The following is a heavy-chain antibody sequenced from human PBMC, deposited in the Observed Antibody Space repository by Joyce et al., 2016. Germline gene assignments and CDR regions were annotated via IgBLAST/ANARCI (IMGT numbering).Heavy chain of an antibody. CDR2: IYSGGRK. J-gene: IGHJ4*02. V-gene: IGHV3-53*02. Sequence: EVQLAETGGGLIQPGGSLTFSCAASGFTVFNNQMRWFRQAPGNGLEWVSGIYSGGRKYYADSVKGRLTISRDKSKNTLYLQMNSLRAEDTAVYYCARGEIEGVTGDYWGQGTLVSVSS. CDR1: GFTVFNNQ. D-gene: IGHD1-26*01. CDR3: ARGEIEGVTGDY.